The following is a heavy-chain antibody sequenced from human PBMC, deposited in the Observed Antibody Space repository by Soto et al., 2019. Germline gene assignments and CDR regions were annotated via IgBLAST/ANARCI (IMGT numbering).Heavy chain of an antibody. CDR2: IYYSGST. J-gene: IGHJ6*02. Sequence: QVQLQESGPGLVKPSQTLSLTCTVSGGSISSGGYYWSWIRQHPGKGLEWIGYIYYSGSTYYNPSLESRVTISVDTSKNQFSLKLSSVTAADTAVYYCAREPYYYGSGRDGMDVWGQGTTVTVSS. D-gene: IGHD3-10*01. CDR1: GGSISSGGYY. V-gene: IGHV4-31*03. CDR3: AREPYYYGSGRDGMDV.